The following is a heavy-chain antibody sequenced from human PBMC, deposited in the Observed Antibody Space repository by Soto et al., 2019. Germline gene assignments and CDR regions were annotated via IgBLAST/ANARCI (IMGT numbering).Heavy chain of an antibody. V-gene: IGHV4-28*01. J-gene: IGHJ4*02. Sequence: QVQLQESGPGLVKPSDTLSLTCAVSGYSISSSNWWGWIRQPPGKGLEWIGNNNYRGITYYNPSLNSHVTMSVDTSNNQFSRKLTFVTAVDTAVYYCARRQIQGPIDYWGQGTLVTLSS. CDR2: NNYRGIT. CDR1: GYSISSSNW. CDR3: ARRQIQGPIDY.